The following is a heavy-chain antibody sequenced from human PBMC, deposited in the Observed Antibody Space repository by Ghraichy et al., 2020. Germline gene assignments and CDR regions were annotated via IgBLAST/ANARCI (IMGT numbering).Heavy chain of an antibody. J-gene: IGHJ3*02. CDR1: GDSVSSNTAA. D-gene: IGHD4-23*01. CDR3: ARGGTVVTPGYTFDI. Sequence: SQTLSLTCAISGDSVSSNTAAWNWIRQSPSRGLEYLGRTYYRSKWYNEYAVSVKSRITINPDTSKNQFSLQVNSVTPEDTAVYYCARGGTVVTPGYTFDIWGQGTMVTVSS. V-gene: IGHV6-1*01. CDR2: TYYRSKWYN.